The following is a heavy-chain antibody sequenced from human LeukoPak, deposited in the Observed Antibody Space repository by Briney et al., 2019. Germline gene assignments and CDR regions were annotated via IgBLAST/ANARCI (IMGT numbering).Heavy chain of an antibody. CDR1: GFTFSRNW. D-gene: IGHD6-19*01. Sequence: GGSLRLSCVASGFTFSRNWMSWVRQAPGKGLEWVANIKQDGSEKYYVDSVKGRSTISRDNAKNSLYLQMNSLRAEDTAVYYCARDPYPYSSGWYDYWGQGTLVTVSS. CDR3: ARDPYPYSSGWYDY. J-gene: IGHJ4*02. V-gene: IGHV3-7*01. CDR2: IKQDGSEK.